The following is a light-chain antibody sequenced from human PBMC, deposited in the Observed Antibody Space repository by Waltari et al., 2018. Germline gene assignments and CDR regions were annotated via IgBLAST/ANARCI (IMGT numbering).Light chain of an antibody. Sequence: DIQMTQSPYTLSASVGDRVTITCRASQTIDDWLAWYPHKPGKAPKLLIYQSSRLQTGVPSRFSGSESGTEFTLTISGLQPEDSATYFCQQYESLWTFGHGTKVEV. CDR2: QSS. CDR3: QQYESLWT. CDR1: QTIDDW. J-gene: IGKJ1*01. V-gene: IGKV1-5*03.